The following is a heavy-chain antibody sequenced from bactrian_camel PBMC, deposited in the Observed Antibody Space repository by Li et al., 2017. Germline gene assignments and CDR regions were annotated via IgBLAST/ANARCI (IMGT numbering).Heavy chain of an antibody. V-gene: IGHV3S6*01. J-gene: IGHJ4*01. Sequence: HVQLVESGGGSVQAGGSLRLSCATSGSARSSYCMGWFRHPPGKLREGVASIESDGTTTYKDSVKGRFIISVDNSKTTLYLQINNLTLEDTGTYYCGLDRGCASLFYDDSGHWGQGTQVTVS. D-gene: IGHD5*01. CDR3: GLDRGCASLFYDDSGH. CDR1: GSARSSYC. CDR2: IESDGTTT.